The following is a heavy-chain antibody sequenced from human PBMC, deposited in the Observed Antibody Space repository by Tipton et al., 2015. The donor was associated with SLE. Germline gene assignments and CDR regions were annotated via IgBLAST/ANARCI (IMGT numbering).Heavy chain of an antibody. CDR2: ISYTGST. CDR1: GFTFSDYY. J-gene: IGHJ4*02. CDR3: ATSPLTL. D-gene: IGHD2-2*01. V-gene: IGHV4-38-2*01. Sequence: LRLSCAASGFTFSDYYMTWIRQSPGKGLEWIGSISYTGSTYYNPSLKSRVTISVDMSKNQFSLKLTSVTAADTAVYYCATSPLTLWGQGTLVTVSS.